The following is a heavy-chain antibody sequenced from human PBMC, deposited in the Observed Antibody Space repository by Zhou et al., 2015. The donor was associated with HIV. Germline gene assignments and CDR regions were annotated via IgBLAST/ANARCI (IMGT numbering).Heavy chain of an antibody. CDR2: IIPILGIA. V-gene: IGHV1-69*02. CDR1: GGTFSSYT. Sequence: QVQLVQSGAEVKKPGSSVKVSCKASGGTFSSYTISWVRQAPGQGLEWMGRIIPILGIANYAQKFQGRVTITADKSTSTAYMELSSLRSEDTAVYYCASNYYDSSGYWIRRKNWFDPWGRGNPGHRLL. J-gene: IGHJ5*02. CDR3: ASNYYDSSGYWIRRKNWFDP. D-gene: IGHD3-22*01.